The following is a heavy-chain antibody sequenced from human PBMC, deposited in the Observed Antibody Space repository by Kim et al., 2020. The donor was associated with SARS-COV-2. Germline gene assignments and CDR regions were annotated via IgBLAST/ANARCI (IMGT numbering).Heavy chain of an antibody. D-gene: IGHD1-1*01. CDR2: IYSSGKT. Sequence: SETLSLTCTVSGGSISRSAYYWGWIRQPPGKGLEWIASIYSSGKTQYNPSFKSRAVISVDTSNNQLSLSLDSVTAADTAVYFCARVPKNWPFDYLCQGT. J-gene: IGHJ4*02. V-gene: IGHV4-39*07. CDR3: ARVPKNWPFDY. CDR1: GGSISRSAYY.